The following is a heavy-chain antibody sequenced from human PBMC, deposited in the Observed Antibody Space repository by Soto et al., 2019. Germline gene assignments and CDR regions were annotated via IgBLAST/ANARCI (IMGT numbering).Heavy chain of an antibody. CDR1: GDSISSYS. V-gene: IGHV4-59*01. CDR3: ARGMAEEQIFYYFDY. Sequence: PSETLSLTCTVSGDSISSYSWSWIRQPPGKGLEWIGNIHYNGNTKYSPSLKNRVTISVDASKSQFYLKLRSVTAADTAVYYCARGMAEEQIFYYFDYWGQGALVTVSS. CDR2: IHYNGNT. D-gene: IGHD3-9*01. J-gene: IGHJ4*02.